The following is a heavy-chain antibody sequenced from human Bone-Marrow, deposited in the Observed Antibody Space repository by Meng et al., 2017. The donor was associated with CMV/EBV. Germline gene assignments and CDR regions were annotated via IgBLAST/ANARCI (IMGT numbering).Heavy chain of an antibody. D-gene: IGHD6-13*01. CDR2: ISSSSSYI. J-gene: IGHJ4*02. V-gene: IGHV3-21*01. CDR1: GFTFSSYS. Sequence: GESLKISCAASGFTFSSYSMNWVRQAPGKGLEWVSSISSSSSYIYYADSVKGRFTISRDNAKNSLYLQMNSLRAEDTAVYYCIAAAVVSFVPTHWGQGTLVTASS. CDR3: IAAAVVSFVPTH.